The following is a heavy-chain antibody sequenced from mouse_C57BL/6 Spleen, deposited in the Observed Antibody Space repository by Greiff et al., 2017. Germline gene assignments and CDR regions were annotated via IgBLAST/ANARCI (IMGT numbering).Heavy chain of an antibody. Sequence: EVQVVESGGGLVKPGGSLKLSCAASGFTFRSYAMSWVRQTPEKRLEWVATISDGGSYTYYPDNVKGRITISRDNAKNNLYLQMSHLKSEDTAMYYCARDPDYGSSAYYFDYWGQGTTLTVSS. V-gene: IGHV5-4*01. CDR1: GFTFRSYA. D-gene: IGHD1-1*01. CDR3: ARDPDYGSSAYYFDY. J-gene: IGHJ2*01. CDR2: ISDGGSYT.